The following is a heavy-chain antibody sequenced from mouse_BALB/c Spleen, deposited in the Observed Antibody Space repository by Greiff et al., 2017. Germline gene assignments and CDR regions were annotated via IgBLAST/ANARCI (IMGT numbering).Heavy chain of an antibody. J-gene: IGHJ4*01. CDR3: ARVPLLRLRGAMDY. V-gene: IGHV1-4*01. CDR2: INPSSGYT. Sequence: VQLQQSGAELARPGASVKMSCKASGYTFTSYTMHWVKQRPGQGLEWIGYINPSSGYTNYNQKFKDKATLTADNTSSTAYMQLSSLTSEDSAVYYCARVPLLRLRGAMDYWGQGTSVTVSS. CDR1: GYTFTSYT. D-gene: IGHD1-2*01.